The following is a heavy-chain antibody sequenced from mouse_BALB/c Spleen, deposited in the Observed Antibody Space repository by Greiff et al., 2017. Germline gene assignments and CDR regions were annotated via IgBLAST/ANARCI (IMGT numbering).Heavy chain of an antibody. CDR2: ISSGSSTI. CDR3: AKSLLWSTLDY. Sequence: EVKLMESGGGLVQPGGSRKLSCAASGFTFSSFGMHWVRQAPEKGLEWVAYISSGSSTIYYADTVKGRFTISRYNPKNTLFLQMTSLRSEDTAMYYCAKSLLWSTLDYWGQGTTLTVSS. V-gene: IGHV5-17*02. CDR1: GFTFSSFG. J-gene: IGHJ2*01. D-gene: IGHD2-10*01.